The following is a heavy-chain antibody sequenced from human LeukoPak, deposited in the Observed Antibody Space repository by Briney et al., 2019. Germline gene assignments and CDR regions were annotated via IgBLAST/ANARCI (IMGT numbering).Heavy chain of an antibody. Sequence: GGSLRLSCAASGFTFSSYGMHWVRQAPGKGLEWVAVISYDGSNKYYADSVKGRFTISRDNSKNTLYLQMNSLRAEDTAVYYCAREAVVPAAIATSTHNWFDPWGQGTLVTVSS. CDR1: GFTFSSYG. D-gene: IGHD2-2*01. V-gene: IGHV3-30*03. J-gene: IGHJ5*02. CDR3: AREAVVPAAIATSTHNWFDP. CDR2: ISYDGSNK.